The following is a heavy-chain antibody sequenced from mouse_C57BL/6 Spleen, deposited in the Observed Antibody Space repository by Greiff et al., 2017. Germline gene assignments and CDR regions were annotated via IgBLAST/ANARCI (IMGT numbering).Heavy chain of an antibody. CDR3: AREGGRDYFDY. V-gene: IGHV1-80*01. Sequence: QVQLKESGAELVKPGASVKISCKASGYAFSSYWMNWVKQRPGKGLEWIGQIYPGDGDTNYNGKFKGKATLTADKSSSTAYMQLSSLTSEDSAVYCCAREGGRDYFDYWGQGTTLTVSS. CDR2: IYPGDGDT. D-gene: IGHD1-1*02. J-gene: IGHJ2*01. CDR1: GYAFSSYW.